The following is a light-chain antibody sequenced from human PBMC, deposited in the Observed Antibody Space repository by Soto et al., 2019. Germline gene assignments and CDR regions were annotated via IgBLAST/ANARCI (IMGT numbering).Light chain of an antibody. J-gene: IGKJ2*01. Sequence: EIVMTQSPATLSVSPGERATLHCRASQSVSSNLGWYQHKPGQAPRLLIYGASTRATGIPARFSGSGSGTDFTLTIIGLQYEDFAVYYCQQYNDWPPGYTFGQGTKVEIK. CDR2: GAS. V-gene: IGKV3-15*01. CDR1: QSVSSN. CDR3: QQYNDWPPGYT.